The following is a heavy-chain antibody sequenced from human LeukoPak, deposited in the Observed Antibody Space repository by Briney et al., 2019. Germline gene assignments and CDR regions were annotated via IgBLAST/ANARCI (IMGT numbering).Heavy chain of an antibody. CDR1: GFTFSSYG. CDR2: ISYDGSNK. D-gene: IGHD5-12*01. J-gene: IGHJ4*02. V-gene: IGHV3-30*18. CDR3: AKAPGLATHFDY. Sequence: GRSLRLSCAASGFTFSSYGMHWVRQAPGKGLEWVAVISYDGSNKYYADSVKGRFTISRDNSKNTLYLQMNSLRAEDTAVYYCAKAPGLATHFDYWGQGTLVTVSS.